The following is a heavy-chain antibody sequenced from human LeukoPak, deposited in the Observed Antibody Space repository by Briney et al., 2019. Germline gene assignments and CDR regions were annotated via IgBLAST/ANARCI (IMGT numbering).Heavy chain of an antibody. Sequence: GSLRLSCAASGFTFTTYWMHWVRQAPGKGLVWVSRINTDGSTTTYADSVKGRFTISRDNAKNTLYLQMNSLRAEDTAVYYCARGGDYASGSPGDYWGQGTLVTVSS. CDR2: INTDGSTT. J-gene: IGHJ4*02. D-gene: IGHD3-10*01. V-gene: IGHV3-74*01. CDR3: ARGGDYASGSPGDY. CDR1: GFTFTTYW.